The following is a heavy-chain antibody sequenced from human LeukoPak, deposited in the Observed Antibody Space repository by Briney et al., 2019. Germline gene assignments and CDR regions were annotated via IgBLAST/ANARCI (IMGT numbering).Heavy chain of an antibody. D-gene: IGHD4-17*01. CDR1: GYSFTSYW. Sequence: GEFLKISCKGSGYSFTSYWIGWVRQMPGKGLEWMGIIYPGDSDTRYSPSFQGQVTISADKSISTAYLQWSSLKASDTAMYYCARAVNDYGDYYGMDVWGQGTTVTVSS. J-gene: IGHJ6*02. V-gene: IGHV5-51*01. CDR3: ARAVNDYGDYYGMDV. CDR2: IYPGDSDT.